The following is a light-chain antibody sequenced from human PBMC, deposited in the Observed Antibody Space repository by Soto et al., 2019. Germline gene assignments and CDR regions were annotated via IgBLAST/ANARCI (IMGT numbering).Light chain of an antibody. Sequence: IVMTQSPATLSVSPGERATLSCRASQSVTSNLAWYQQKPGQAPRLVIYGASTRATGIPARFSGSGSRTEFTLTISSLQSEDFAVYYCQQYNDWPPLTFGGGTRVEIK. CDR1: QSVTSN. J-gene: IGKJ4*01. V-gene: IGKV3-15*01. CDR2: GAS. CDR3: QQYNDWPPLT.